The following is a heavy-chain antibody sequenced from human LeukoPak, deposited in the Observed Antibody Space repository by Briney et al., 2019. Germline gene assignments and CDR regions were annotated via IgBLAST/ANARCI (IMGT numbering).Heavy chain of an antibody. J-gene: IGHJ5*02. Sequence: GGSLRLSCAASGFTFSSYWMSWVRQAPGKGLEWVANIKQDGSEKYYVGSVKGRFTISRDNAKNSLYLQMNSLRAEDTAVYYCARGRSYDFCSGYYYDWFDPWGQGTLVTVSS. D-gene: IGHD3-3*01. CDR1: GFTFSSYW. CDR3: ARGRSYDFCSGYYYDWFDP. CDR2: IKQDGSEK. V-gene: IGHV3-7*01.